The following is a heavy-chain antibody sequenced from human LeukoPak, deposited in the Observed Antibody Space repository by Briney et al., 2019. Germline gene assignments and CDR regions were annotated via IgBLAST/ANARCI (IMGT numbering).Heavy chain of an antibody. Sequence: ASVKVSCKASGYTFTSYYMHWVRQAPGQELEWMGIINPSGGSTSYAQKFQGRVTMTRDTSTSTVYMELSSLRSEDTAVYYCATPLGYCSSTSCPDYWGQGTLVTVSS. CDR2: INPSGGST. J-gene: IGHJ4*02. CDR1: GYTFTSYY. V-gene: IGHV1-46*01. CDR3: ATPLGYCSSTSCPDY. D-gene: IGHD2-2*01.